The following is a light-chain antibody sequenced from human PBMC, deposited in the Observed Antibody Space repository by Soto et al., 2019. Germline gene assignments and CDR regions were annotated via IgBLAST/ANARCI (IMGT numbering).Light chain of an antibody. CDR2: AAS. V-gene: IGKV1-9*01. Sequence: IHCTHSPSSLSSSVEDSVTSSCRTSKGSSSHLAWYQQKRGKAPRLLIYAASTLQSGVPSRFSGSGSRTDFTLTITSLETEDFATYYCQQFKNYVTFGQGTRLEIK. J-gene: IGKJ5*01. CDR1: KGSSSH. CDR3: QQFKNYVT.